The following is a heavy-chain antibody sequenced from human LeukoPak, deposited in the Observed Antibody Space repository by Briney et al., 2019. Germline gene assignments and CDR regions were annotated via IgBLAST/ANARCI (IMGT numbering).Heavy chain of an antibody. CDR1: GFTVSSNY. CDR3: AREGYYYMDV. V-gene: IGHV3-53*01. Sequence: GGSLRLSCAASGFTVSSNYMSWVRQAPGRGLEWVSVIYSGGSTYYADSVKGRFTISRDNSKNTLYFQMNSLRAEDTAVYYCAREGYYYMDVWGKGTTVTVSS. CDR2: IYSGGST. J-gene: IGHJ6*03.